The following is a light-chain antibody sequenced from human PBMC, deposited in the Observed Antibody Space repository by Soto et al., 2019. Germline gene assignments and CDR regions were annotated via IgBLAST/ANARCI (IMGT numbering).Light chain of an antibody. CDR3: SSYTISGLFV. J-gene: IGLJ1*01. V-gene: IGLV2-14*01. Sequence: QSVLTQPASVSGSPGQSITISCTGTSSDVGSYNYVSWYQHHPGKAPKLMVYEIYNRPSGISSRFTGSKSANTASLTISGLQAEDEADYYCSSYTISGLFVFGTGTKVTVL. CDR2: EIY. CDR1: SSDVGSYNY.